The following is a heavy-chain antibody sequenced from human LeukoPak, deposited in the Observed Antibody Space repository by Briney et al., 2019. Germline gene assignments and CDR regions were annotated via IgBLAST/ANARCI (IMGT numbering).Heavy chain of an antibody. V-gene: IGHV4-4*09. CDR2: IHSSGGS. J-gene: IGHJ4*02. CDR1: GASISNYY. Sequence: SETLSLTCTVSGASISNYYWSWIRQTPEKGLEWMGHIHSSGGSSYYPSLKSRLTLSIDTSRNQLSLKLPSVTAADTAVYFCARLGSYHDFRGQGALVTVSS. CDR3: ARLGSYHDF. D-gene: IGHD1-26*01.